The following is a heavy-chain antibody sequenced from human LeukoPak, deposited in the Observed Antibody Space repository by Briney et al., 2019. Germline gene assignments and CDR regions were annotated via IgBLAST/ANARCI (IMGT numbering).Heavy chain of an antibody. CDR3: ARLRGSSTLESAFDI. CDR1: GGSISSYY. Sequence: SETLCLTCTVSGGSISSYYWSWIRQPPGKGLEWIGYIYTSGSTNYNPSLKSRVTISVDTYKNQFSLKLSSVTAADTAVYYCARLRGSSTLESAFDIWGQGTMVTVSS. J-gene: IGHJ3*02. V-gene: IGHV4-4*09. D-gene: IGHD6-6*01. CDR2: IYTSGST.